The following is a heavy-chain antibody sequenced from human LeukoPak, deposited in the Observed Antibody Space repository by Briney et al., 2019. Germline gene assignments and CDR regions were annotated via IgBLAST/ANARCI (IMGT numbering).Heavy chain of an antibody. CDR2: INHNGNVN. D-gene: IGHD3-16*01. Sequence: GGSLRLSCAACGFTFSSYWMNWARQAPGKGLEWVVSINHNGNVNYYVDSVKGRFTISRDNAKNSLYLQMSNLRAEDTAVYFCARGGGLDVWGQGATVTVSS. CDR1: GFTFSSYW. J-gene: IGHJ6*02. CDR3: ARGGGLDV. V-gene: IGHV3-7*03.